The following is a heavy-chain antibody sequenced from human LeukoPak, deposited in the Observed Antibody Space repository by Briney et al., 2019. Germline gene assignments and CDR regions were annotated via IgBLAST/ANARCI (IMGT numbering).Heavy chain of an antibody. D-gene: IGHD5-18*01. CDR2: MFDTVST. CDR3: TTIKRGSTYGYFDF. V-gene: IGHV4-59*11. CDR1: GASTASHY. J-gene: IGHJ4*02. Sequence: KPSETLSLTCTVSGASTASHYWTWLRQPPGKELEWIAYMFDTVSTKSNPSLKSRLTLSVHTSKKQLSLRLSSVTAADTAVYYCTTIKRGSTYGYFDFWGQGIKVTVSS.